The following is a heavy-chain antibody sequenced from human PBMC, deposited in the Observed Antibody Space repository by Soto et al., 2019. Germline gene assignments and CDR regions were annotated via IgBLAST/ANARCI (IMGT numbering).Heavy chain of an antibody. CDR3: ARDHYSYYDFWSGPDYYYGMDV. CDR2: ISDNGSNI. D-gene: IGHD3-3*01. CDR1: GFTFSDYL. Sequence: AGSLRLCCAASGFTFSDYLVSWIRQAPGKGQEWLSYISDNGSNIHYADSVKGRFTISRDNAKNTLYLQMNSLRAEDTAVYYCARDHYSYYDFWSGPDYYYGMDVWGQGTTVTVSS. J-gene: IGHJ6*02. V-gene: IGHV3-11*04.